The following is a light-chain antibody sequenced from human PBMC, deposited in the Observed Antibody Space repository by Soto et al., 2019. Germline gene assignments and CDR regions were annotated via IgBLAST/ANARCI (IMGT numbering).Light chain of an antibody. J-gene: IGLJ2*01. CDR1: SSDVGSYNL. Sequence: QSALTQPASVSGSPGQSITISCTGTSSDVGSYNLVSWYQQHPGKAPKLMIYEGFTRPSGISNRFSGSKSGNTASLTISGLQAEDEADYYCCSYAGSSTFVFGGGTKVTVL. CDR3: CSYAGSSTFV. CDR2: EGF. V-gene: IGLV2-23*01.